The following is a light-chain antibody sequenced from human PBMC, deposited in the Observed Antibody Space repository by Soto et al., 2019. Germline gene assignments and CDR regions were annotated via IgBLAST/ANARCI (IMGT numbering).Light chain of an antibody. CDR1: QSVSSNY. J-gene: IGKJ1*01. CDR3: KQYGGSPPT. V-gene: IGKV3-20*01. Sequence: EIVLTQSPGTLSLSPGERATLSCRASQSVSSNYLAWYQRKPGQAPRLLIYGASSRATDIPNRFSGSGSGTDFTLTITRLEPEDIALYFCKQYGGSPPTFGQGTKVEIK. CDR2: GAS.